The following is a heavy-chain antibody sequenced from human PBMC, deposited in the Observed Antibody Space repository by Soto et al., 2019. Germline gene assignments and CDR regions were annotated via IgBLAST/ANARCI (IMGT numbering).Heavy chain of an antibody. D-gene: IGHD4-17*01. CDR3: ATLSVTTPYYYYGMDV. Sequence: EVQLVESGGGLVKPGGSLRLSCAASGFTFSSYSMNWVRQAPGKGLEWVSSISSSSSYIYYADSVKGRFTISRDNAKNSLYLQMNCLRAEDTVVYYCATLSVTTPYYYYGMDVWGQGTTVTVSS. J-gene: IGHJ6*02. V-gene: IGHV3-21*01. CDR1: GFTFSSYS. CDR2: ISSSSSYI.